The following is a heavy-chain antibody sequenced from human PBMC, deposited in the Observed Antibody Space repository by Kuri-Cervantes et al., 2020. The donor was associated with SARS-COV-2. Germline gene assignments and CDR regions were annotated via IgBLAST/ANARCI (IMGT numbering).Heavy chain of an antibody. V-gene: IGHV4-34*01. D-gene: IGHD1-26*01. CDR2: INHSGNT. CDR1: GGSFSDYY. J-gene: IGHJ3*01. CDR3: ARWPPGSYRPHDAFDV. Sequence: SQTLSLTCAVYGGSFSDYYWSWVRQPPGKGLEWIGGINHSGNTNYDPSLKSRVTISVDTSKNQFSLKLNSVTAADTAVYSCARWPPGSYRPHDAFDVWGQGTMVTVSS.